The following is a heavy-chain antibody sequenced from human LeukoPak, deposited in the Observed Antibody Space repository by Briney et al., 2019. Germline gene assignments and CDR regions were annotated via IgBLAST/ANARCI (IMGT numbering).Heavy chain of an antibody. CDR1: GGTFSNCA. Sequence: SVKVSCKASGGTFSNCAFSWVRQAPGQGLGWMGGITPVFGTPKYEQNLQGRVTITADETTRPAYMELNSLRSDDTAVYYCARRVANMPSRPNYSYFYVDVWGKGTTVTVSS. CDR3: ARRVANMPSRPNYSYFYVDV. D-gene: IGHD6-6*01. CDR2: ITPVFGTP. J-gene: IGHJ6*03. V-gene: IGHV1-69*01.